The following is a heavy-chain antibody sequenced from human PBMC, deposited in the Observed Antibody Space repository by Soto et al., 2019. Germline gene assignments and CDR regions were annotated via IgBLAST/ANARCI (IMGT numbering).Heavy chain of an antibody. D-gene: IGHD6-13*01. CDR3: AREGSWYTNYYYGMDV. V-gene: IGHV1-69*06. Sequence: SVKVSCKASGGTFSSYAISWVRQAPGQGLEWMGGIIPIFGTANYAQRFQGRVTITADKSTSTAYMELSSLRSEDTAVYYCAREGSWYTNYYYGMDVWGQGTTVTVSS. CDR2: IIPIFGTA. CDR1: GGTFSSYA. J-gene: IGHJ6*02.